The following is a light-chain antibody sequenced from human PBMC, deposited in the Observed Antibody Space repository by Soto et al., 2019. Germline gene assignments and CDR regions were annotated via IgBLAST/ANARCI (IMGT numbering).Light chain of an antibody. Sequence: DIQMTQSPSTLSATVGDRVTITCRASQSISSWLAWYQQKPGKAPKLLIYQASSLKSGVPSRFSGSGSGTEFSFAISSLHPDDFASYYCQSEVTFDGGTNVEIK. CDR2: QAS. CDR3: QSEVT. CDR1: QSISSW. J-gene: IGKJ4*01. V-gene: IGKV1-5*03.